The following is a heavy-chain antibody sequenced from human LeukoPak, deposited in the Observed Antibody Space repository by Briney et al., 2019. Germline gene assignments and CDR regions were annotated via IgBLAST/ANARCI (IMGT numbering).Heavy chain of an antibody. CDR1: GYSFTSYW. Sequence: GESLKISCKGSGYSFTSYWIGWVRQMPGKGLEWMGIIYPGDSDARYSPPFRGQVTISADKFISTAYLQWSSLKASDTAMYYCARIRYPVVVPAAITGAFDIWGQGTMVTVSS. D-gene: IGHD2-2*01. V-gene: IGHV5-51*01. CDR2: IYPGDSDA. J-gene: IGHJ3*02. CDR3: ARIRYPVVVPAAITGAFDI.